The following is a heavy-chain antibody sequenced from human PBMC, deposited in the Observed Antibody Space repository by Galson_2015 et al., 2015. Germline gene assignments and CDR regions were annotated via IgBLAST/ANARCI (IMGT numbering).Heavy chain of an antibody. V-gene: IGHV3-7*03. J-gene: IGHJ4*02. D-gene: IGHD2-2*02. CDR2: INQDGSET. Sequence: SLRLSCAASGFTLSRYWMSWVRQAPGKGLEWVANINQDGSETYYVDPAKGRFTISRDNAKNSVFLQMSSLRVEDRAVYYCAREGSSYCSSAGCYRGGAFDSWGQGTLVTVSS. CDR3: AREGSSYCSSAGCYRGGAFDS. CDR1: GFTLSRYW.